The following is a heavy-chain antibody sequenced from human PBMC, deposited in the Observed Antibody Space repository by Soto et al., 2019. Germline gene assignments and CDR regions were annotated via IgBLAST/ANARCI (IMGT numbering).Heavy chain of an antibody. CDR1: GGPFRGYG. V-gene: IGHV1-69*01. CDR3: ATPARDFYGPFYQHSGLDV. CDR2: IIPNFGAP. J-gene: IGHJ6*02. D-gene: IGHD3-16*01. Sequence: QVQLVHSGPEVKKTGSSMKVSCKASGGPFRGYGLNWVRQAPGQGLEWIGGIIPNFGAPNYAQKFQGRVSITADEVTTTIYMELKGLRSEDTAVYYCATPARDFYGPFYQHSGLDVWGQGTRLTVSS.